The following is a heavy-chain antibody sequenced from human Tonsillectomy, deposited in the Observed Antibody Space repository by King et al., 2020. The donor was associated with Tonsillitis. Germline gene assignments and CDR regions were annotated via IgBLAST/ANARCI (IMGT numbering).Heavy chain of an antibody. Sequence: EVQLVESGGGLVKPGGSLRVSCAASGFTFSSYSMNWVRQAPGKGLEWVASISSSSSYISFADSVKGRFTISRDNAENSLYLQMNSLRAEDTAVYYCARSTQYGEHETWYFDYWGQGTLVTVPS. J-gene: IGHJ4*02. D-gene: IGHD4-17*01. CDR2: ISSSSSYI. CDR1: GFTFSSYS. CDR3: ARSTQYGEHETWYFDY. V-gene: IGHV3-21*01.